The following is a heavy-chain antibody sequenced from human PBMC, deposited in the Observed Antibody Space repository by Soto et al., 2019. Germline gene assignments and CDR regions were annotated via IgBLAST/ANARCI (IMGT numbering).Heavy chain of an antibody. Sequence: GASVKVSCKASGGTFSSYAISCVRQAPGQGLEWMGGIIPIFGTANYAQKFQGRVTITADESTSTAYMELSSLRSEDTAVYYCARDLSSSTAPTGTTALGYYYYGMDVWGQGTTVTVSS. J-gene: IGHJ6*02. CDR2: IIPIFGTA. V-gene: IGHV1-69*13. CDR1: GGTFSSYA. D-gene: IGHD1-1*01. CDR3: ARDLSSSTAPTGTTALGYYYYGMDV.